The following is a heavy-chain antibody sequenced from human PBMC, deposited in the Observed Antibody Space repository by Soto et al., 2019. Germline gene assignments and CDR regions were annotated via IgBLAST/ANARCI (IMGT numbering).Heavy chain of an antibody. CDR2: ISYDGSNK. D-gene: IGHD3-10*01. CDR1: GFTFSSYA. Sequence: GGSLRLSCAASGFTFSSYAMHWVRQAPGKGLEWVAVISYDGSNKYYAGSVKGRFTISRDNSKNTLYLQMNSLRAEDTAVYYCARVQWFGELLALPDVWGQGTTVTVSS. J-gene: IGHJ6*02. CDR3: ARVQWFGELLALPDV. V-gene: IGHV3-30-3*01.